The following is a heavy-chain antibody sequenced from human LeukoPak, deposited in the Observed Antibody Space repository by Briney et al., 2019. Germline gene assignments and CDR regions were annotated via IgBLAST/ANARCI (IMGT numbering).Heavy chain of an antibody. CDR1: GGSISSGSYF. CDR3: ARLPGGGKDY. J-gene: IGHJ4*02. D-gene: IGHD3-16*01. V-gene: IGHV4-61*02. Sequence: SQTLSLTCTVSGGSISSGSYFWSWIRQPAGKGLEWIGRIYTSGSTNYNPSLKSRVTISVDTSKNQFSLKLSSVTAADTAVYYCARLPGGGKDYWGQGTLVTVSS. CDR2: IYTSGST.